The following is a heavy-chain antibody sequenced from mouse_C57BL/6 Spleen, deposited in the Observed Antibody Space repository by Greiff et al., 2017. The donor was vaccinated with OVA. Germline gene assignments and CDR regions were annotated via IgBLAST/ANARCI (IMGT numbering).Heavy chain of an antibody. Sequence: QVQLQQSGSELRSPGSSVKLSCKDFDSEVFPIAYMSWVRQKPGHGFEWIGGILPSIGRTIYGEKFEDKATLDADTLSNTAYLELNSLTSEDSAIYYCARKDYYGSSSNWYFDVWGTGTTVTVSS. J-gene: IGHJ1*03. V-gene: IGHV15-2*01. CDR2: ILPSIGRT. D-gene: IGHD1-1*01. CDR1: DSEVFPIAY. CDR3: ARKDYYGSSSNWYFDV.